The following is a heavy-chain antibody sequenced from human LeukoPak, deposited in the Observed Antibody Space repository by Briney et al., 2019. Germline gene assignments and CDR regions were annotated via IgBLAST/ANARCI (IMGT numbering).Heavy chain of an antibody. CDR1: GFTFSSYA. CDR2: ISGSGGST. J-gene: IGHJ4*02. V-gene: IGHV3-23*01. CDR3: AKDTGYYYDSSGYFDY. D-gene: IGHD3-22*01. Sequence: GGSLRLSCAASGFTFSSYAMSWVRQAPGKGLEWVSAISGSGGSTYYADSVKGRFTISRDNSKNTLYLQMNNLRAEDTAVYYCAKDTGYYYDSSGYFDYWGQGTLVTVSS.